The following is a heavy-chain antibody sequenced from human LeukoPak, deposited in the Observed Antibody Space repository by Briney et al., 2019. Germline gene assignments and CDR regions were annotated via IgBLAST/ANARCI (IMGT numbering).Heavy chain of an antibody. V-gene: IGHV3-23*01. Sequence: GSLRLSCAASGFSFSSYAMSWVRQAPGMGLEWVSVISGGSTYYADSVKGRFTISRDNSKNTLYLQMNSLRAEDTAVYYCAKSESSSYYDAFDMWGQGTMVTVSS. CDR3: AKSESSSYYDAFDM. J-gene: IGHJ3*02. CDR2: ISGGST. CDR1: GFSFSSYA. D-gene: IGHD6-13*01.